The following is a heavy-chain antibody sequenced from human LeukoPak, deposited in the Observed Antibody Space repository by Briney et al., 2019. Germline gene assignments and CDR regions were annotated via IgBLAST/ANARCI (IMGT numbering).Heavy chain of an antibody. Sequence: GGSLRLSCAASGFTFSSYGMHWVRQAPGKGLEWLAVIWYDGSNKYYADSVKGRFTISRDNSKNTLYLQMNSLRAEDTAVYYCARDHGYCSSTSCYDYYYYGMDVWGQGTTVTVSS. D-gene: IGHD2-2*03. CDR3: ARDHGYCSSTSCYDYYYYGMDV. J-gene: IGHJ6*02. CDR1: GFTFSSYG. CDR2: IWYDGSNK. V-gene: IGHV3-33*01.